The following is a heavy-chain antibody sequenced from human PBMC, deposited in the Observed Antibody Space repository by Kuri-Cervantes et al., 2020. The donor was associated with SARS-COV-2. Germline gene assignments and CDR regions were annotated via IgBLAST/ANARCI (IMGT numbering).Heavy chain of an antibody. CDR3: ARVACSSSNCAIYYYYMDV. CDR1: GFTFSSYS. J-gene: IGHJ6*03. D-gene: IGHD2-2*01. Sequence: GGSLRLSCAASGFTFSSYSMNWVRQAPGKGLEWVSSISSSSSYIYYADSVKGRFTISRDNAKSSLFLQLTSLRAEDTAVYYCARVACSSSNCAIYYYYMDVWGKGTTVTVSS. V-gene: IGHV3-21*01. CDR2: ISSSSSYI.